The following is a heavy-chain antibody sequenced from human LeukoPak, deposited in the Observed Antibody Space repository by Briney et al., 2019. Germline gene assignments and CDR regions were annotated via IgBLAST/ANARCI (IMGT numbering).Heavy chain of an antibody. CDR3: ARDPGEGGYYFDY. Sequence: SETLSLTCTVSGGSISSYYWNWIRQPPGKGLEWIGYIYYTGSTNYNPSLKSRVTISVDTSKNQFSLKLNSVTAADTAVYYCARDPGEGGYYFDYWGQGTLVTVSS. CDR2: IYYTGST. CDR1: GGSISSYY. V-gene: IGHV4-59*01. D-gene: IGHD1-1*01. J-gene: IGHJ4*02.